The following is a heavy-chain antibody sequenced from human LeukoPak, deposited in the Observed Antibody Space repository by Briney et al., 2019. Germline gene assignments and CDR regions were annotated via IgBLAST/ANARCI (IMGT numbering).Heavy chain of an antibody. CDR1: GVTFSSYA. D-gene: IGHD3-10*01. CDR2: ISGSGGST. CDR3: AKDLWGITMVRGVNVYDY. Sequence: PGGSLRLSCAASGVTFSSYAMSWVRQAPGKGLEWVSAISGSGGSTYYADSVKGRFTISRDNSKNTLYLQMNSLRAEDTAVYYCAKDLWGITMVRGVNVYDYWGQGTLVTVSS. V-gene: IGHV3-23*01. J-gene: IGHJ4*02.